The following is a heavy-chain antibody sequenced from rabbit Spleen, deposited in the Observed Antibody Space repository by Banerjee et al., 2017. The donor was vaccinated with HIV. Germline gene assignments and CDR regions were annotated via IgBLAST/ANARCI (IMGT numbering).Heavy chain of an antibody. D-gene: IGHD2-1*01. CDR3: AIGSATLTMVITGWYFNL. CDR2: IYAGGSGST. J-gene: IGHJ4*01. V-gene: IGHV1S40*01. CDR1: GISINNNYY. Sequence: SMEEAGGDMVKPGASLTLTCTGSGISINNNYYMRWVRQAPGKGLECIACIYAGGSGSTYYPSLAKGRFTISKTSSTTVTLQMTSLTAAVTATYFRAIGSATLTMVITGWYFNLWGPGTLVTVS.